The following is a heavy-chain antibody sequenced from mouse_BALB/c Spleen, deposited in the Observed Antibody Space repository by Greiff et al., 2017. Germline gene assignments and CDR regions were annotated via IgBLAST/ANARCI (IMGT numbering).Heavy chain of an antibody. Sequence: EVQLQQSGPELVKPGASVKMSCKASGYTFTSYVMHWVKQKPGQGLEWIGYINPYNDGTKYNEKFKGKATLTSDKSSSTAYMELSSLTSEDSAVYYCARRYGNTPYYYAMDYWGQGTSVTVSS. CDR1: GYTFTSYV. CDR3: ARRYGNTPYYYAMDY. D-gene: IGHD2-10*02. CDR2: INPYNDGT. J-gene: IGHJ4*01. V-gene: IGHV1-14*01.